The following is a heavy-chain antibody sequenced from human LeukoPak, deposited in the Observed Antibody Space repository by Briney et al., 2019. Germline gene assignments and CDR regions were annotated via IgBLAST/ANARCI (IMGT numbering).Heavy chain of an antibody. CDR2: ISSGTG. D-gene: IGHD6-13*01. J-gene: IGHJ6*03. V-gene: IGHV3-69-1*01. Sequence: GGSLRLSCAASGFSFSDYYMTWIRQAPGKGLEWVSYISSGTGYYTDSVKGRFTISRDNSKNTLYLQMNSLRAEDTAVYYCAKVSAAGQLYYYYYMDVWGKGTTVTISS. CDR3: AKVSAAGQLYYYYYMDV. CDR1: GFSFSDYY.